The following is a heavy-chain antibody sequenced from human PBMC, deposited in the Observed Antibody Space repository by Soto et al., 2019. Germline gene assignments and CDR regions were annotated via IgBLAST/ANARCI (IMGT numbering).Heavy chain of an antibody. CDR1: GGSFSCYY. V-gene: IGHV4-34*01. J-gene: IGHJ6*02. D-gene: IGHD2-2*01. Sequence: SETLSLTCAVYGGSFSCYYWSWIRQPPGKGLEWIGEINHSGSTNYNPSLKSRVTISADTSKNQFSLKLSSVAAADTAVYYCAKKKVEMAPFYHYYAMDVWGQGTTVTVSS. CDR2: INHSGST. CDR3: AKKKVEMAPFYHYYAMDV.